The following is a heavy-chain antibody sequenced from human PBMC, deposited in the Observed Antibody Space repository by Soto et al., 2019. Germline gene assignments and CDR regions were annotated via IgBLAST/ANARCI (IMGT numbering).Heavy chain of an antibody. V-gene: IGHV3-33*01. Sequence: QVQLVESGGGVVQPGRSLRLSCAASGFTFSSYGMHWVRQAPGNGLEWVAVIWYDGSNKYYADSVKGRFTISRDNSKNTLYLQMNSLRAEDTAVYSCARGAGYCSGGSCSHFDYWGQGTLVAVSS. CDR1: GFTFSSYG. CDR2: IWYDGSNK. D-gene: IGHD2-15*01. J-gene: IGHJ4*02. CDR3: ARGAGYCSGGSCSHFDY.